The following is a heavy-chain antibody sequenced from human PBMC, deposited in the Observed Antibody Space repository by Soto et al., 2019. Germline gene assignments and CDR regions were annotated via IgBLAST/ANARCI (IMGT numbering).Heavy chain of an antibody. D-gene: IGHD3-9*01. CDR2: IYYSGST. J-gene: IGHJ4*02. CDR1: GGSISSSSYY. CDR3: ARDKDWAFDY. Sequence: ETLSLTCTVSGGSISSSSYYLGWIRQPPGKGLEWIGSIYYSGSTYYNPSLKSRVTISVDTSKNQFSLKLSSVTAEDTAVYYCARDKDWAFDYWGQGTLVTVSS. V-gene: IGHV4-39*02.